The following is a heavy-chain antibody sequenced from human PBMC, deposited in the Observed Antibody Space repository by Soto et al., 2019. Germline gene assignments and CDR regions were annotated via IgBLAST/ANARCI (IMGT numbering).Heavy chain of an antibody. D-gene: IGHD3-3*01. CDR2: ISYDGSNK. Sequence: QVQLVESGGGVVQPGRSLRLSCAASGFTFSSYAMHWVRQAPGKGLEWVAVISYDGSNKYYVDSVKGRITISRDNYKNTLYLQMNSLRAEDTAVYYYERVGYDFCVGYWGQGTMETVSS. CDR1: GFTFSSYA. J-gene: IGHJ4*02. V-gene: IGHV3-30-3*01. CDR3: ERVGYDFCVGY.